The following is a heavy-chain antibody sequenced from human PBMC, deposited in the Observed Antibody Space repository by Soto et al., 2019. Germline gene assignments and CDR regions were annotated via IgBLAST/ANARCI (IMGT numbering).Heavy chain of an antibody. J-gene: IGHJ6*02. CDR3: ARDSSSSSYYYYGMDV. D-gene: IGHD6-6*01. V-gene: IGHV1-18*04. CDR2: ISAYNGNT. Sequence: VASVKVSCKASGYTFTSYGISWLRQAPGQGLEWMGWISAYNGNTNYAQKLQGRVTMTTDTSTSTAYMELRSLRSDDTAVYYCARDSSSSSYYYYGMDVWGQGTTVTVSS. CDR1: GYTFTSYG.